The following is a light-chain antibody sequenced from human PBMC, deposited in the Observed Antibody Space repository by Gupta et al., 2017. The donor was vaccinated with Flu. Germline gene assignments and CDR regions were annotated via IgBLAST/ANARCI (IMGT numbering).Light chain of an antibody. V-gene: IGKV1-39*01. J-gene: IGKJ3*01. CDR2: AAS. CDR3: QQSYSTPPENT. CDR1: QSISHY. Sequence: DIQMAQPPSSLSASVGDRVTITCRASQSISHYLNWYQQKPGKAPKLLIYAASSLRSGVPSRFSGSGSGTDFTLTISSLQPEDVATYYCQQSYSTPPENTFGPGTKVDIK.